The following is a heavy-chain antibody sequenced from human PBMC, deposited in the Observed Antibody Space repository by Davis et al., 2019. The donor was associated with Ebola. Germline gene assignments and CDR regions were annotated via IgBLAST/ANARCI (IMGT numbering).Heavy chain of an antibody. Sequence: MPSETLSLTCTVSGGSISSYYWGWIRQPPGKGLEWIGYIYYSGSTNYNPSLKSRVTISVDTSKNQFSLKLSSVTAADTAVYYCARWNYHVLWGGWFDLWGQGTLVTVSS. CDR1: GGSISSYY. D-gene: IGHD3-9*01. J-gene: IGHJ5*02. V-gene: IGHV4-59*01. CDR2: IYYSGST. CDR3: ARWNYHVLWGGWFDL.